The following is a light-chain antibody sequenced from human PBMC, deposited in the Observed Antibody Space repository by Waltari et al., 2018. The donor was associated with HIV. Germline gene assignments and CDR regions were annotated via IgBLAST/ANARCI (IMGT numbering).Light chain of an antibody. J-gene: IGLJ3*02. V-gene: IGLV4-69*01. CDR3: QTWGPGFQV. Sequence: QVVLTQSPSASASLGASVKLTCTLSNGHASYAIAWHQQQPEKGPRLLVKPHSDGSHFKGDGIPDRFSGSSSGAERYLTIASLQSEDEADYYCQTWGPGFQVFGGGTKLTVL. CDR1: NGHASYA. CDR2: PHSDGSH.